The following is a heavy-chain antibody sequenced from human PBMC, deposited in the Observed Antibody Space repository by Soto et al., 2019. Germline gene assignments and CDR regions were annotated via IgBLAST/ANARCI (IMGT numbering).Heavy chain of an antibody. CDR1: GYTFTSYG. CDR3: ARYWVTVKGGMDV. D-gene: IGHD2-15*01. CDR2: INGYTGNT. V-gene: IGHV1-18*01. Sequence: QVQLVQSGAEVKKPGASVKVSCKASGYTFTSYGFSWVRQAPGQGLEWMGWINGYTGNTHYAQKFQGRVTXTXDXXTSTAYMELWTLISDDTAVYYCARYWVTVKGGMDVWGQGTTVTVSS. J-gene: IGHJ6*02.